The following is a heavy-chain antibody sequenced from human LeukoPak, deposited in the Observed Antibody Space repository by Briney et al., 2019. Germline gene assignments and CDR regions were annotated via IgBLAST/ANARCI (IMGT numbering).Heavy chain of an antibody. V-gene: IGHV4-30-4*01. J-gene: IGHJ4*02. CDR1: GGSINSGDYY. D-gene: IGHD3-22*01. CDR3: SRGLDSRNLVY. CDR2: MHHSGMF. Sequence: SETLSLTCTVSGGSINSGDYYWSWIRQPPGKGLEWIGCMHHSGMFYYNPSLESRVTMSTDTSKNQLSLKLSSVTAADTAVYFCSRGLDSRNLVYWGQEIFVTVSS.